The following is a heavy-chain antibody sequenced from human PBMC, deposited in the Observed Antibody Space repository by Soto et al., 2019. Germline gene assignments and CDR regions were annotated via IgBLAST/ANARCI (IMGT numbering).Heavy chain of an antibody. V-gene: IGHV1-3*01. J-gene: IGHJ6*02. CDR3: ARGTDIVATTRSDYYGMDV. Sequence: ASVKVSCKTSGYSLTAYAMHWVRQAPGRSLEPMGWINADNSNTKDSERLQGRVTMTTDTAANTAYLELRSLTSDDTAVYYCARGTDIVATTRSDYYGMDVWGQGTTVTVSS. D-gene: IGHD5-12*01. CDR2: INADNSNT. CDR1: GYSLTAYA.